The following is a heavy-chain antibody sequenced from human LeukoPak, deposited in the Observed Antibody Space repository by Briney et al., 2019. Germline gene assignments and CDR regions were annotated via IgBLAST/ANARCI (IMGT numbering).Heavy chain of an antibody. CDR1: GFTVSSYY. Sequence: GGSLRLSCAASGFTVSSYYMNWVRQAPGKELEWVSVIYTGGGRYYADSVRGRFTISRDTSKNMVFLQMNSLRVEDTAVYYCARGIDYWGRGTLVTASS. CDR3: ARGIDY. J-gene: IGHJ4*02. V-gene: IGHV3-53*01. CDR2: IYTGGGR.